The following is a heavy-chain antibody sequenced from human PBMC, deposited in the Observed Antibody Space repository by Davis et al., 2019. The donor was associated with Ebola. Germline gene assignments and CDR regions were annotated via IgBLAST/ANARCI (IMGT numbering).Heavy chain of an antibody. CDR3: ARQARLSLDY. V-gene: IGHV1-3*01. J-gene: IGHJ4*02. D-gene: IGHD6-19*01. Sequence: KFQGRVTITRDTSASTAYMDLSSLRSEDTAVYYCARQARLSLDYWGQGTLVTVSS.